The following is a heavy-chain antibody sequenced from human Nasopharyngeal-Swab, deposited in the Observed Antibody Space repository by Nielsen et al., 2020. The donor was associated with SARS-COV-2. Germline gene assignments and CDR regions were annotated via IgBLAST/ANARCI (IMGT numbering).Heavy chain of an antibody. D-gene: IGHD3-9*01. V-gene: IGHV3-49*03. CDR1: GFTFGDYA. CDR3: TRFRPPYYDNLTGSSPTYYFDY. Sequence: GGSLRLSCTASGFTFGDYAMSWFRQAPGKGLEWVGFIRSKAYGGTTEYAASVKGRFTISRDDSKSIAYLQMNNLKTEDTAVYYCTRFRPPYYDNLTGSSPTYYFDYWGQGTLVTVSS. J-gene: IGHJ4*02. CDR2: IRSKAYGGTT.